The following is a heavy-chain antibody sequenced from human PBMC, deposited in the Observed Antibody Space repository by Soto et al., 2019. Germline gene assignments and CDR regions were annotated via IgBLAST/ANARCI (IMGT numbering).Heavy chain of an antibody. D-gene: IGHD2-2*01. Sequence: QVQLVQSGAEVKKPGSSVKVSCKASGGTFSRYSITWVRQAPGHGIEWIGRIIPIFGIASYAQKFQGRVTITADESTSTAYMELSSLRSDDTAVYYCAREDRDRETGLVPAAIDGMDVWGQGTPVTVSS. CDR3: AREDRDRETGLVPAAIDGMDV. CDR2: IIPIFGIA. J-gene: IGHJ6*02. CDR1: GGTFSRYS. V-gene: IGHV1-69*08.